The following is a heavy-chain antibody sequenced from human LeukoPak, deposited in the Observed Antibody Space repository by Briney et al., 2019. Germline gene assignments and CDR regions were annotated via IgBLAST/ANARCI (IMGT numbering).Heavy chain of an antibody. CDR2: INHSGST. Sequence: SETLSLTCAVYGGSFSGYYWSWIRQPPGKGLEWIGEINHSGSTNYNPSLKSRVTMSVDTSKNQFSLKLSSVTAADTAVYYCARGLGYYGSGNDYWGQGTLVTVSS. V-gene: IGHV4-34*01. D-gene: IGHD3-10*01. J-gene: IGHJ4*02. CDR1: GGSFSGYY. CDR3: ARGLGYYGSGNDY.